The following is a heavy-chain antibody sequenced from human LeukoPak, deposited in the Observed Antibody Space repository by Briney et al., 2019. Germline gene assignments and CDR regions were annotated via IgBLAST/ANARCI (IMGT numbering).Heavy chain of an antibody. V-gene: IGHV1-8*01. CDR3: ARAPRYYYGSGSSGY. J-gene: IGHJ4*02. CDR2: MNPNSGNT. Sequence: ASATVSCKASGYTFTSYDINWVRQATGQGLEWMGWMNPNSGNTGYAQKFQGRVTMTRNTSISTAYMELSSLRSEDTAVYYCARAPRYYYGSGSSGYWGQGTLVTVSS. D-gene: IGHD3-10*01. CDR1: GYTFTSYD.